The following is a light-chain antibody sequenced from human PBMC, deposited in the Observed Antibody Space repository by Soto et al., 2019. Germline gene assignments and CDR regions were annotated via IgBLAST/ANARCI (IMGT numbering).Light chain of an antibody. CDR3: QRYNSVPPVT. J-gene: IGKJ3*01. CDR1: QGISNY. Sequence: DIQMTQSPTSLSASVGDRVTITCRASQGISNYLAWYQQQPGKPPKLLMYAASTLQSGVPSRFSGSGSGTDFPLTISSLQPEDVSTYYCQRYNSVPPVTFGTGTKVNL. CDR2: AAS. V-gene: IGKV1-27*01.